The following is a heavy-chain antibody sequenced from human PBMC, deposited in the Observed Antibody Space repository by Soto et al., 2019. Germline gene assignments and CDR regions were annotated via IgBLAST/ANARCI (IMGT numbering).Heavy chain of an antibody. CDR1: GFTFTSSA. J-gene: IGHJ6*02. CDR3: AADPGIAVAGYYYYYGMDV. V-gene: IGHV1-58*01. Sequence: SVKVSCKASGFTFTSSAVQWVRQARGQRLEWIGWIVVGSGNTNYAQKFQGRVTITRDMSTSTAYMELSSLRSEDTAVYYCAADPGIAVAGYYYYYGMDVWGQGTTVTVS. D-gene: IGHD6-19*01. CDR2: IVVGSGNT.